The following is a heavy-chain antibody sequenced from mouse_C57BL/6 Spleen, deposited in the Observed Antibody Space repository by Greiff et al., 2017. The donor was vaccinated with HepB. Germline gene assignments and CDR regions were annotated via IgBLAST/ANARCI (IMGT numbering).Heavy chain of an antibody. CDR3: ATSYYDSFAY. J-gene: IGHJ3*01. CDR1: GYTFTSYW. CDR2: IDPSDSET. D-gene: IGHD2-4*01. Sequence: QVQLKQPGAELVRPGSSVKLSCKASGYTFTSYWMHWVKQRPIQGLEWIGNIDPSDSETHYNQKFKDKATLTVDKSSSTAYMQLSSLTSEDSAVYYCATSYYDSFAYWGQGTLVTVSA. V-gene: IGHV1-52*01.